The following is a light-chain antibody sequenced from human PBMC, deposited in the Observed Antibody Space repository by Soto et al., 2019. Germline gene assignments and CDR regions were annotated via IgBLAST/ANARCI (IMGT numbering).Light chain of an antibody. Sequence: EIVLTQSPATLSLSPGERATLSCWASQSVSSSFSAWYQQNRGHAPRLLIHDSSSRAAGIPGRLSSSGATTDSPLTISRREPEDSAVYYHQQYGGPPRTFGQGTKVEVK. CDR2: DSS. J-gene: IGKJ1*01. CDR1: QSVSSSF. V-gene: IGKV3D-20*01. CDR3: QQYGGPPRT.